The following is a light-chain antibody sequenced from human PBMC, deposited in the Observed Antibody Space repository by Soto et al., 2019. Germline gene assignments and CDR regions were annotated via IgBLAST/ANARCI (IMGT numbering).Light chain of an antibody. J-gene: IGLJ1*01. V-gene: IGLV2-8*01. Sequence: QSVLTQPPSASGSPGQSVTISCTGTSSEVGTYNYVSWHQQHPGKAPKLLLYEVTKRPSGVPDRFSGSKSGNTASLTVSGLQAEDEADYYCISYARSDTYVFGTGTKVTVL. CDR1: SSEVGTYNY. CDR3: ISYARSDTYV. CDR2: EVT.